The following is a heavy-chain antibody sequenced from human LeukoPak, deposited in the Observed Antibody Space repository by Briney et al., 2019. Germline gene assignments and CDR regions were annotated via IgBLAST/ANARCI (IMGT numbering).Heavy chain of an antibody. Sequence: PSETLSLTCTVSGGSISSGGYYWSWIRQPPGKGLEWIGYIYHSGSTYYNPSLKSRVTISVDRSKNQFSLKLSSVTAADTAVYYCARPNITGTRSNDAFDIWGQGTMVTVSS. D-gene: IGHD1-20*01. V-gene: IGHV4-30-2*01. J-gene: IGHJ3*02. CDR3: ARPNITGTRSNDAFDI. CDR2: IYHSGST. CDR1: GGSISSGGYY.